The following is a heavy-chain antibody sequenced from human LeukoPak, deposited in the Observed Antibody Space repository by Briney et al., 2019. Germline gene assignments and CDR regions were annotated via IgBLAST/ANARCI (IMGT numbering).Heavy chain of an antibody. J-gene: IGHJ3*01. CDR3: AKAPRAEMATMLSDY. CDR2: MKGDGSVK. D-gene: IGHD5-24*01. Sequence: GGSLRLSCAAAGFTFSIYWMSWVRQAPGKGLEWVASMKGDGSVKHFLDSVEGRFTISRDNSKNTLYLQMNSLRAEDTAVYYCAKAPRAEMATMLSDYWGQGTMVTVSS. CDR1: GFTFSIYW. V-gene: IGHV3-7*01.